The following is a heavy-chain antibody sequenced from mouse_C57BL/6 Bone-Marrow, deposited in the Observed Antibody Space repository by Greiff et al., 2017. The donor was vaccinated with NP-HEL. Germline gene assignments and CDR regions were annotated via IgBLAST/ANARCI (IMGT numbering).Heavy chain of an antibody. Sequence: VQLQQSGPELVKPGASVKMSCKASGYTFTDYNMHWVKQSHGKSLEWIGYINPNNGGTSYNQEFKGKATLTVNKSSSTAYMELRSLTSEDSAVYYCARNGAYYSNFFAYWGQGTLVTVSA. V-gene: IGHV1-22*01. D-gene: IGHD2-5*01. CDR2: INPNNGGT. CDR1: GYTFTDYN. J-gene: IGHJ3*01. CDR3: ARNGAYYSNFFAY.